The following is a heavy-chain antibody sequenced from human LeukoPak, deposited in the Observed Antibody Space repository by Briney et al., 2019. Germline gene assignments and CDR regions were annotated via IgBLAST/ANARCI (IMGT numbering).Heavy chain of an antibody. V-gene: IGHV3-30*02. J-gene: IGHJ4*02. Sequence: GGSLRLTCAASGFIFSGSSMHWVRQAPGKGLEWVSFIRFDATNKYYAASVKGRFTISRDNSNNTLFLQLNDLRTEDTATYFCAKEQYPGYFDYWGQGTLVTVSS. CDR2: IRFDATNK. D-gene: IGHD2/OR15-2a*01. CDR1: GFIFSGSS. CDR3: AKEQYPGYFDY.